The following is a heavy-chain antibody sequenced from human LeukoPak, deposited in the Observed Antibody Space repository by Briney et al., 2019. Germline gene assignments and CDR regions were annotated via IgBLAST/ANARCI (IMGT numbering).Heavy chain of an antibody. D-gene: IGHD5-12*01. CDR1: GLNFRGYW. V-gene: IGHV3-7*01. CDR2: MKQDGSEK. J-gene: IGHJ4*02. CDR3: ARDLGHTGYDLYDY. Sequence: GGSLRLSCAVSGLNFRGYWMAWVRHAPGKGLEWVANMKQDGSEKYYVDSVKGRFTISRDNAKNSLYLEMNSLRVEDTAVYYCARDLGHTGYDLYDYWGQGTLVTVSS.